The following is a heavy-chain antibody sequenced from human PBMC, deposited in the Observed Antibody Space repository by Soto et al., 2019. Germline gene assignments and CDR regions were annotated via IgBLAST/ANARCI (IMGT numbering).Heavy chain of an antibody. V-gene: IGHV1-18*01. CDR3: ARGRYGDH. Sequence: QVHLVQSGAEVKKPGASVKVSCKASGYTFTSYGITWVRQAPGQGLEWMGWISAHNGNTDYAQKLQGRVIVTRDTSTSTAYMELRSLRSDDTAVDYCARGRYGDHWGQGALVTVSS. J-gene: IGHJ4*02. CDR1: GYTFTSYG. D-gene: IGHD1-1*01. CDR2: ISAHNGNT.